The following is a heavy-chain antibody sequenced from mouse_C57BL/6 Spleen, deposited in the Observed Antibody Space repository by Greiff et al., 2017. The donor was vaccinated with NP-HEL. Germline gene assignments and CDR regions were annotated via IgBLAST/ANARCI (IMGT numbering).Heavy chain of an antibody. D-gene: IGHD2-4*01. CDR2: IYPRSGNT. CDR1: GYTFTSYG. J-gene: IGHJ2*01. CDR3: ARDYDYDVGDYFDY. V-gene: IGHV1-81*01. Sequence: QVHVKQSGAELARPGASVKLSCKASGYTFTSYGISWVKQRTGQGLEWIGEIYPRSGNTYYNEKFKGKATLTADKSSSTAYMELRSLTSEDSAVYFCARDYDYDVGDYFDYWGQGTTLTVSS.